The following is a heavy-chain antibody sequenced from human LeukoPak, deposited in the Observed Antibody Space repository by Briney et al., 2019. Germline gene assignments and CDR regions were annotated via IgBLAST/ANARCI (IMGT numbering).Heavy chain of an antibody. CDR3: ARGPYGDS. CDR1: GLTFSSYW. J-gene: IGHJ4*02. D-gene: IGHD4-17*01. CDR2: INSDGSTT. V-gene: IGHV3-74*01. Sequence: PGGSLRLSCAASGLTFSSYWMYWVRQGPGKGLVWVAQINSDGSTTRYADSVQGRFAISRDNAKNTLYLQMNSLRADDTAVYYCARGPYGDSWGQGTPVTVSS.